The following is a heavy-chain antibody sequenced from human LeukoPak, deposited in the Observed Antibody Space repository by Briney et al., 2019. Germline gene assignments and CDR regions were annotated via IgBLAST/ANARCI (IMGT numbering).Heavy chain of an antibody. CDR2: ISAYNGNT. D-gene: IGHD2-2*01. CDR1: GYTFTSYG. V-gene: IGHV1-18*01. CDR3: ARDSSDIVVVPGNWFDP. Sequence: GASVKVSCKASGYTFTSYGISWVRQAPGQGLEWMGWISAYNGNTNYAQKLQGRITMTTDTSTSTAYMELRSLRSDDTAVYYCARDSSDIVVVPGNWFDPWGQGALVTVSS. J-gene: IGHJ5*02.